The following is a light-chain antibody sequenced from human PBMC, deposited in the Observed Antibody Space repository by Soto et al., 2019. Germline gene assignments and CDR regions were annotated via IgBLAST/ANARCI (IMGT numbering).Light chain of an antibody. CDR1: SGHSSYI. J-gene: IGLJ2*01. Sequence: QSVLTQSSSASASLGSSVKLTCTLRSGHSSYIIAWHQQQPGKAPRYLMKLEGSGSYNKGSGVPDRFSGSSSGADRYLTISILQSEDEADYYCETWDSNTRVFGGGTKLTVL. V-gene: IGLV4-60*03. CDR3: ETWDSNTRV. CDR2: LEGSGSY.